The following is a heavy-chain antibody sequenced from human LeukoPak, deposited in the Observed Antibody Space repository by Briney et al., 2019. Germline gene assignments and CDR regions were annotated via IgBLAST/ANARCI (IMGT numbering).Heavy chain of an antibody. CDR2: ISGSGGST. CDR1: GFTFSSYA. Sequence: GGSLRLSCAASGFTFSSYAMSWVRQAPGKGLEWVSAISGSGGSTYYADSVKGRFTISRDNSKNTLYLQMNSLRAEDTAVYYCPKQSYASGWNPFDYWGQGILVTVSS. V-gene: IGHV3-23*01. J-gene: IGHJ4*02. CDR3: PKQSYASGWNPFDY. D-gene: IGHD6-19*01.